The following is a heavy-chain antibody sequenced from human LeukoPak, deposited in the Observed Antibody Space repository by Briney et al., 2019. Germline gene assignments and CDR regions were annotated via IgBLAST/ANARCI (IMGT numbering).Heavy chain of an antibody. CDR1: GGTFSSYA. J-gene: IGHJ4*02. D-gene: IGHD1-1*01. CDR3: ARDPRGILEPFDY. Sequence: SVKVSCKASGGTFSSYAISWVRQAPGQGLEWMGGIVPIFGTANYAQKFQGRVTITADESTSTAYMELSSLRSEDTAVYYCARDPRGILEPFDYRGQGTLVTVSS. V-gene: IGHV1-69*13. CDR2: IVPIFGTA.